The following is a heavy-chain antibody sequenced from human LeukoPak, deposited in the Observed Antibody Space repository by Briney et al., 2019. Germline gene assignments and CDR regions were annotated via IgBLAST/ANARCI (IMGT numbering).Heavy chain of an antibody. CDR2: IYYTGT. J-gene: IGHJ4*02. CDR1: GGSISSYY. D-gene: IGHD3-9*01. Sequence: TPSETLSLTCTVSGGSISSYYWSWIRQPPGKGLEWIGYIYYTGTSYNPSLKSRVTISADTSKNQFSLNLSSVTAADTAVYYCARENYDILTGYYNDYWGQGTLVTVSS. V-gene: IGHV4-59*12. CDR3: ARENYDILTGYYNDY.